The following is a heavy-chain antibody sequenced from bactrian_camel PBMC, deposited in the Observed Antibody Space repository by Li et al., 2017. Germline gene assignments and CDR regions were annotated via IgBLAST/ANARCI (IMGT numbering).Heavy chain of an antibody. V-gene: IGHV3S53*01. CDR3: AAGSSDYNEYDGNCFVPTAEFGY. CDR1: GYSYWANC. CDR2: YANEGST. J-gene: IGHJ6*01. Sequence: HVQLVESGGGSVQAGGSLRLSCAASGYSYWANCLAWFRQTPGKEREGVAVYANEGSTSYADSVKGRFTVSKDYDKNTVYLQTNSLKPDDKAIYYCAAGSSDYNEYDGNCFVPTAEFGYWGQGTQVTVS. D-gene: IGHD4*01.